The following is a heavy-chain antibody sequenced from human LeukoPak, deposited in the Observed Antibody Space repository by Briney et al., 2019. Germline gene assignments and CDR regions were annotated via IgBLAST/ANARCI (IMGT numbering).Heavy chain of an antibody. D-gene: IGHD5/OR15-5a*01. CDR2: ISDGGSIT. CDR1: AFTFSRDW. J-gene: IGHJ4*02. Sequence: PGGSLRLSCAASAFTFSRDWMHWVRQAPGKGLVWVSRISDGGSITTYAGSVNGRFTISRDNAKNTVFLQMNSLRAEDTAVYYCVRRYSEYNVYDRHFDYWGQGILVTVSS. CDR3: VRRYSEYNVYDRHFDY. V-gene: IGHV3-74*03.